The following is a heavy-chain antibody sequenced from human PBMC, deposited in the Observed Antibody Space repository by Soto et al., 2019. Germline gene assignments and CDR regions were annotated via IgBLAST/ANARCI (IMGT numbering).Heavy chain of an antibody. CDR1: GYNFTSYD. D-gene: IGHD6-13*01. CDR2: MNHNSGNT. Sequence: QVQLGQSGAEVKKPGASVKVSCKSSGYNFTSYDINWVRQATGQGLEWMGWMNHNSGNTGYAKKFQGRVSMTRNTSISTAYMELSSLGSEDTAGYSCARERSAAGTGWFDPLGQGTLVTVSS. J-gene: IGHJ5*02. V-gene: IGHV1-8*01. CDR3: ARERSAAGTGWFDP.